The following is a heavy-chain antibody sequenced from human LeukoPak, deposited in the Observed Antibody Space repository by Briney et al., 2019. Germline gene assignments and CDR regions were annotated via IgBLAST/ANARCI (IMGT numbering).Heavy chain of an antibody. D-gene: IGHD3-16*02. CDR3: AKITPNYVWGSYRYIGGIDP. J-gene: IGHJ5*02. CDR2: IYYSGST. Sequence: SETLSLTCTVSGGSISSSSYYWGWIRQPPGKGLEWIGSIYYSGSTYYNPSLKSRVTISVDTSKNQFSLKLSSVTAADPAVYYCAKITPNYVWGSYRYIGGIDPWGQGTLVTVSS. V-gene: IGHV4-39*07. CDR1: GGSISSSSYY.